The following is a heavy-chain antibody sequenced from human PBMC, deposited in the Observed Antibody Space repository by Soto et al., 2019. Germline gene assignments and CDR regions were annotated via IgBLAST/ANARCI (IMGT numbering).Heavy chain of an antibody. CDR1: GYTFTSYG. J-gene: IGHJ6*02. CDR2: ISAYNGNT. V-gene: IGHV1-18*01. D-gene: IGHD3-9*01. CDR3: ARDGTYYDILTGFYYYYGMDV. Sequence: QVQLVQSGAEVKKPGASVKVSCKASGYTFTSYGISWVRQAPGQGLEWMGWISAYNGNTNYAQKLQGRVTMTTDTSTRTAYMELRSLRYDDTAVYYCARDGTYYDILTGFYYYYGMDVWGQGTTVTVSS.